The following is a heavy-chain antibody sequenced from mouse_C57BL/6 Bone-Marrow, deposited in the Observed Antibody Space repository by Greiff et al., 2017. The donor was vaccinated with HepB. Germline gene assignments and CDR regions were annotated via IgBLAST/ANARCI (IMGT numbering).Heavy chain of an antibody. CDR1: GFSLTSYG. J-gene: IGHJ1*03. V-gene: IGHV2-5*01. CDR3: AKKGYYGSSDWYFDV. Sequence: QVQLQQSGPGLVQPSQSLSITCTVSGFSLTSYGVHWVRQSPGKGLEWLGVIWRGGSTDYNAAFMSRLSITKDNSKSQVFFKMNSLQADDTVIYYCAKKGYYGSSDWYFDVWGTGTTVTVSS. D-gene: IGHD1-1*01. CDR2: IWRGGST.